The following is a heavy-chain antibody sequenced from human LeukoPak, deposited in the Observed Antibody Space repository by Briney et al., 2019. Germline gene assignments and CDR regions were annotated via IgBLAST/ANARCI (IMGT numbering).Heavy chain of an antibody. D-gene: IGHD1-14*01. CDR2: IDQDGSEK. J-gene: IGHJ5*02. Sequence: GGSLRLSCTASGFTFSSYWMTWVRQAPGKGLEWVANIDQDGSEKNYVDSVKGRFTISRDNGKNSLYLQMNSLRVGDTAVYYCARDIPRGARYLDLWGQGALVTVSS. V-gene: IGHV3-7*01. CDR3: ARDIPRGARYLDL. CDR1: GFTFSSYW.